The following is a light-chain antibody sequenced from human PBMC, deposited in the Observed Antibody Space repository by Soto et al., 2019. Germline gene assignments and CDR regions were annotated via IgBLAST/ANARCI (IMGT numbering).Light chain of an antibody. Sequence: QAVVTQEPSLTVSPGGTVTLTCGSSTGAVTSGHYPYWFQQKPGQAPRTLIYDTSDKHSWTPARFSGSLLGGKAALTLSGAQPEDEAEYYCLLSYGGAYVFGTGTKAPS. CDR3: LLSYGGAYV. CDR1: TGAVTSGHY. V-gene: IGLV7-46*01. J-gene: IGLJ1*01. CDR2: DTS.